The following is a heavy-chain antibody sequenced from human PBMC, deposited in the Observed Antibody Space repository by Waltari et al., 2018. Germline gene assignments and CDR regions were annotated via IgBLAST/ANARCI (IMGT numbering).Heavy chain of an antibody. D-gene: IGHD3-16*01. CDR1: GGDFRTQC. CDR2: ITPGFGDP. J-gene: IGHJ1*01. CDR3: ASALTNKEYFSF. V-gene: IGHV1-69*18. Sequence: QVQVVQSGAEVKKPGSSVRVSCKASGGDFRTQCVMWARQAPGQGLEWMGKITPGFGDPTYAQTFQGRVTITADESTSTVYLDFRSLTSDDTAIYYCASALTNKEYFSFWGQGTLLTVSS.